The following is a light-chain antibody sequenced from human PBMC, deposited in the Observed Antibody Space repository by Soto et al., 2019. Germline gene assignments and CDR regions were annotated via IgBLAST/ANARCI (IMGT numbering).Light chain of an antibody. CDR2: GAS. J-gene: IGKJ5*01. CDR3: QQYKSWPPIT. Sequence: DIVLTQSPATLSLSPWERATLSCRASLSVSSYLAWYQQKPGQAPRLLIYGASTRATGVPDRFSGTGSGTEFTLTISSLKSEDYAVYYCQQYKSWPPITFGQGTRLEIK. CDR1: LSVSSY. V-gene: IGKV3-15*01.